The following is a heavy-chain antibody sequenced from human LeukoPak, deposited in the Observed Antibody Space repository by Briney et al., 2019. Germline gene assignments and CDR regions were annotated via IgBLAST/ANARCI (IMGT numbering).Heavy chain of an antibody. CDR1: GGSISSSNW. CDR3: ARERITMIVVVKPYAFDI. V-gene: IGHV4-4*02. CDR2: IYHSGST. J-gene: IGHJ3*02. D-gene: IGHD3-22*01. Sequence: SETLSLTCAVSGGSISSSNWWSWVRQPPGKGLEWIGEIYHSGSTNYNPSLKSRVTISVDTSKNQFSLKLSSVTAADTAVYYCARERITMIVVVKPYAFDIWGQGTMVTVSS.